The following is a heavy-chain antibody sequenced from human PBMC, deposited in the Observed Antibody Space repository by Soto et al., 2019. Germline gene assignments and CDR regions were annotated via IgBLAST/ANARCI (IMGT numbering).Heavy chain of an antibody. Sequence: QVQLVQSGAEVQKPGSSVKVSCKSSGGTFSSYAISWVRQAPGQGLEGMGGIIHSLGTANYAQKFQGRVTLTADESTSTAYMELSRLRSEDTAVYYCARTPFGSSSWNTLDYWGQGTLVTVSS. D-gene: IGHD6-13*01. J-gene: IGHJ4*02. CDR3: ARTPFGSSSWNTLDY. CDR1: GGTFSSYA. CDR2: IIHSLGTA. V-gene: IGHV1-69*01.